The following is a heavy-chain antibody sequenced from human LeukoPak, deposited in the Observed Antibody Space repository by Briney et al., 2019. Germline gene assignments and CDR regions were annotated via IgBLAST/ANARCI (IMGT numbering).Heavy chain of an antibody. CDR2: INPKNGGT. Sequence: ASVKVSFKASGYTFTDYYMHWVRQAPGQGREGMGCINPKNGGTNYAQKFHGRVTMTRDMSISTAYMDLSRLNSADTDVYYCARDYTWQPGYWGQGTLVTVSS. CDR3: ARDYTWQPGY. V-gene: IGHV1-2*02. D-gene: IGHD2-2*02. CDR1: GYTFTDYY. J-gene: IGHJ4*02.